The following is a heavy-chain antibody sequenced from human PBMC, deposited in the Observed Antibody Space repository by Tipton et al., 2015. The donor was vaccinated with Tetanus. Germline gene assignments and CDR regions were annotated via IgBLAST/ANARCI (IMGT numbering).Heavy chain of an antibody. V-gene: IGHV4-39*02. D-gene: IGHD1-26*01. CDR1: SGSISSSSYY. J-gene: IGHJ4*02. CDR3: ARDQARGARGWNYFDY. Sequence: LRLSCTVSSGSISSSSYYWGWIRQPPGKGLEWIGSIYYRGSTYYNPSLKSRVTISVDTSENQFSRGRSSVTAADTAVYYCARDQARGARGWNYFDYWGQGSLVTVSS. CDR2: IYYRGST.